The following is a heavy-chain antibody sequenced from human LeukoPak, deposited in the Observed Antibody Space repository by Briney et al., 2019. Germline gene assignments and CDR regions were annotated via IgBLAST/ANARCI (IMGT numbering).Heavy chain of an antibody. D-gene: IGHD1-26*01. V-gene: IGHV1-69*13. Sequence: RGASVKVSCKASGGTFSSYAISWVRQAPGQGLEWMGGIIPIFGTANYAQKFQGRVTITAGESTSTAYMELSSLRSEDTAVYYCARYRVPRYWNWFDPWGQGTLVTVSS. J-gene: IGHJ5*02. CDR3: ARYRVPRYWNWFDP. CDR1: GGTFSSYA. CDR2: IIPIFGTA.